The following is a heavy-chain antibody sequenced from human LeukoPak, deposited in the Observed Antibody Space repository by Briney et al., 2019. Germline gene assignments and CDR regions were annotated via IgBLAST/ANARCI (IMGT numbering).Heavy chain of an antibody. CDR2: IYSDENT. V-gene: IGHV3-53*01. Sequence: GGSLRLSCVASGLTVSSNCMSWVRQAPGRGLEWVSVIYSDENTYYSDSVKGRFAISRDNSKNTLSLQMNSLRAEDTAVYYCVPRSWGMDVWGQGTTVIVSS. CDR3: VPRSWGMDV. J-gene: IGHJ6*02. CDR1: GLTVSSNC. D-gene: IGHD3-16*01.